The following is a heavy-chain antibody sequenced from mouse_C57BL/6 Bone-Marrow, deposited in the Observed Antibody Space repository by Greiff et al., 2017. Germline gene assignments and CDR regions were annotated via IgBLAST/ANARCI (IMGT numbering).Heavy chain of an antibody. V-gene: IGHV1-19*01. CDR2: INPYNGGT. J-gene: IGHJ3*01. CDR3: AFPFAY. CDR1: GYTFTDYY. Sequence: EVKLMESGPVLVKPGASVKMSCKASGYTFTDYYMNWVKQSHGKSLEWIGVINPYNGGTSYNQKFKGKATLTVDKSSSTAYMELNSLTSEDSAVYYCAFPFAYWGQGTLVTVSA.